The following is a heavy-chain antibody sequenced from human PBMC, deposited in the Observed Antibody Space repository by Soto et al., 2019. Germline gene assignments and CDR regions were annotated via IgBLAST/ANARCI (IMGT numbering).Heavy chain of an antibody. Sequence: PGGSLRLSCAASGFTFSSYAMSWVRQAPGKGLEWVSAISGSGGSTYYADSVKGRFTISRDNSKNTLYLQMNSLRAEDTAVYYCAKDQGYDFWSGYALLGYMDVWGKGTTVTVSS. J-gene: IGHJ6*03. V-gene: IGHV3-23*01. CDR2: ISGSGGST. CDR1: GFTFSSYA. D-gene: IGHD3-3*01. CDR3: AKDQGYDFWSGYALLGYMDV.